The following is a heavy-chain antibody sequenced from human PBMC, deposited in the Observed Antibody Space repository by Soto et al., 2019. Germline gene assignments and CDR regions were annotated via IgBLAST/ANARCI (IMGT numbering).Heavy chain of an antibody. CDR3: ARGREDYYDSSGYPWFDP. J-gene: IGHJ5*02. CDR2: IYYSGST. D-gene: IGHD3-22*01. V-gene: IGHV4-31*03. CDR1: GGSISSGGYY. Sequence: QVQLQESGPGLVKPSQTLSLTCTVSGGSISSGGYYWSWIRQHPGKGLEWIGYIYYSGSTYYNPSLKSRVTISVDTSKNQFSLKLSSVTAADTAVYYCARGREDYYDSSGYPWFDPWGQGTLVTVSS.